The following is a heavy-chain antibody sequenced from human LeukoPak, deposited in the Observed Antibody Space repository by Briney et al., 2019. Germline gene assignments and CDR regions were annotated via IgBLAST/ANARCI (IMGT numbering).Heavy chain of an antibody. J-gene: IGHJ2*01. CDR3: ARGMTSTRYWYFDL. CDR1: GYSISSGYD. V-gene: IGHV4-38-2*02. D-gene: IGHD5/OR15-5a*01. CDR2: IYYRRTT. Sequence: SETLSLTCTVSGYSISSGYDWGWIRQPPGKGLEWIGSIYYRRTTYYNPSLKSRVTISVDTSKNQVSLKLSSVTAADTAVYYCARGMTSTRYWYFDLWGRGTLVTVSS.